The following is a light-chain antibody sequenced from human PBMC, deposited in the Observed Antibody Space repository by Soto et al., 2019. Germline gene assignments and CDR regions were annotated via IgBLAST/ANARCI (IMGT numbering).Light chain of an antibody. Sequence: DIQMTQSPSSLSAFVGDRVTITCRASLAISNYLAWYQQRPGKVPKLLIYGASTLQSGVPSRFAGSGSGTEFSITIASLQHEDVASYYCQRYNTVPWAFGQGTKVEIK. CDR1: LAISNY. CDR3: QRYNTVPWA. CDR2: GAS. V-gene: IGKV1-27*01. J-gene: IGKJ1*01.